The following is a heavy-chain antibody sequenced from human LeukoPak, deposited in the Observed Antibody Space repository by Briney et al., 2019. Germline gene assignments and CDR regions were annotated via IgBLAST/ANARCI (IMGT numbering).Heavy chain of an antibody. D-gene: IGHD4-17*01. CDR1: GFTFSSYA. CDR2: ISYDGSNK. V-gene: IGHV3-30*04. CDR3: ARETRRYGDYEYDAFDI. Sequence: PGRSLRLSCAASGFTFSSYAMHWVRQAPGKGLEWVAVISYDGSNKYYADSVKGRFTISRDNFKNTLYLQMNSLRAEDTAVYYCARETRRYGDYEYDAFDIWGQGTMVTVSS. J-gene: IGHJ3*02.